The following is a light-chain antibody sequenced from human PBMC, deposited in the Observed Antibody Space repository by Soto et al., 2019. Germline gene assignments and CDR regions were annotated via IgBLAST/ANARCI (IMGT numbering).Light chain of an antibody. CDR2: KVT. CDR3: CSSAPESTYV. Sequence: QSVLAQPASVSGSPGQSITISCTGTSSDVGAYNAVSWYQQHPHRAPQLIIFKVTQRPSGVSTRFSGSTSGNAAFLTVSGLRADDEADYFCCSSAPESTYVFGTGTKLTVL. CDR1: SSDVGAYNA. J-gene: IGLJ1*01. V-gene: IGLV2-23*02.